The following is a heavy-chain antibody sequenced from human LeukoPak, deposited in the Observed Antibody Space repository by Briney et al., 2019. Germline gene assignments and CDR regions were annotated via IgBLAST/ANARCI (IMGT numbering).Heavy chain of an antibody. V-gene: IGHV4-34*01. J-gene: IGHJ4*02. Sequence: SETLSLTCAVYGGSFSGYYWSWIRQPPGKGLEWIGEINHSGSTNYNPSLKSRVTISVDTSKNQFSLKLSSVTAADTAVYYCASSDSGWSRQTQFNYWGQGTLVTVSS. CDR2: INHSGST. CDR1: GGSFSGYY. CDR3: ASSDSGWSRQTQFNY. D-gene: IGHD6-19*01.